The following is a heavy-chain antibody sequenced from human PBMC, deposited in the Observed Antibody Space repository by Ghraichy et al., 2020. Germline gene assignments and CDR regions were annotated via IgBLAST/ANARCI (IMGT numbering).Heavy chain of an antibody. J-gene: IGHJ4*02. CDR1: GGSISSSSYH. CDR2: LYYSGNT. D-gene: IGHD3-10*01. V-gene: IGHV4-39*01. Sequence: TLSLTCTVSGGSISSSSYHWGWIRQPPGKGLEWIGSLYYSGNTYYNSSLKSRVTISVDTSKNQFSLKLSSVTAADTAVYYCARQNYYGSGSHNFDYWGQGTLVTVSS. CDR3: ARQNYYGSGSHNFDY.